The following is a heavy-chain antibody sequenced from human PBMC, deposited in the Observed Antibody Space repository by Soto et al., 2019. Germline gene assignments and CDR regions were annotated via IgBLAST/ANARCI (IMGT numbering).Heavy chain of an antibody. J-gene: IGHJ4*02. CDR2: MNPNSGNT. CDR1: GYTFTSYD. D-gene: IGHD3-22*01. Sequence: QVQLVQSGAEVKKPGASVKVSCMASGYTFTSYDINWVRQATGQGLEWMGWMNPNSGNTGYAQKFQGRVTMTRNTSISTAYMELSSLRSEDTAVYYCARADYYDRSGYLLPCGYWGQGTLVTVSS. CDR3: ARADYYDRSGYLLPCGY. V-gene: IGHV1-8*01.